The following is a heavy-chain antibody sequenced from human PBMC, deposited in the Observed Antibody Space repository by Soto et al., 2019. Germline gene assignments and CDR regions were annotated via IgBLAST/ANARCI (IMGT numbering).Heavy chain of an antibody. V-gene: IGHV3-30*18. CDR1: GFTFSSYG. D-gene: IGHD3-16*01. J-gene: IGHJ5*02. CDR2: ISYDGSNK. Sequence: PGGSLRLSCAASGFTFSSYGMHWVRQAPGKGLEWVAVISYDGSNKYYADSVKGRFTISRDNSKNTLYLQMNSLRAEDTAVYYCAKSFGVDWFDPWGQGTLVTVSS. CDR3: AKSFGVDWFDP.